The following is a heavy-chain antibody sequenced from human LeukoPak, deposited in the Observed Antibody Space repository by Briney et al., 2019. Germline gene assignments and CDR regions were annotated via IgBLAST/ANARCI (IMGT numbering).Heavy chain of an antibody. J-gene: IGHJ4*02. CDR2: ISGSGGST. V-gene: IGHV3-23*01. CDR1: GFTFSSYA. CDR3: AKAGLVRGGALNS. Sequence: GGSLRLSCAASGFTFSSYAMSWVRQAPGKGLEWVSAISGSGGSTYYADSVKGRFTISRDTSKNTLYLQMNSLRAEDTAVYYCAKAGLVRGGALNSWGQGTLVTVSS. D-gene: IGHD4/OR15-4a*01.